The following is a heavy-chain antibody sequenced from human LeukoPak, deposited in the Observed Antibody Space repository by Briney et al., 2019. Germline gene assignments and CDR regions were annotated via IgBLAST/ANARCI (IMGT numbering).Heavy chain of an antibody. CDR2: INHSGST. CDR3: ARGRFGIAARHDY. CDR1: GGSVSGYY. D-gene: IGHD6-6*01. Sequence: PSETLSLTCAVYGGSVSGYYWSWIRQPPGKGLEWIGEINHSGSTNYNPSLKSRVTISVDTSKNQFSLKLSSVTAADTAVYYCARGRFGIAARHDYWGQGTLVTVSS. V-gene: IGHV4-34*01. J-gene: IGHJ4*02.